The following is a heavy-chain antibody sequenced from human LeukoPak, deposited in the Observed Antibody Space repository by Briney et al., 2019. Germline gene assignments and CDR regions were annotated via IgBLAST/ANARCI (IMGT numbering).Heavy chain of an antibody. J-gene: IGHJ4*02. D-gene: IGHD3-10*01. Sequence: PGGSLRLSCAASGFTFSSYRMNWVRQAPGKGLEWVANIKQDGSEKYYVDSVKGRFTISRDNAKNSLYLQMNSLRAEDTAVYYCARATYYYGSGSYSLQFDYWGQGTLVTVSS. CDR1: GFTFSSYR. V-gene: IGHV3-7*04. CDR2: IKQDGSEK. CDR3: ARATYYYGSGSYSLQFDY.